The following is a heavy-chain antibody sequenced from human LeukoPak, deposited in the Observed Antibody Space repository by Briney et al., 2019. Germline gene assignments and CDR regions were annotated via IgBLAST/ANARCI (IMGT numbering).Heavy chain of an antibody. J-gene: IGHJ4*02. V-gene: IGHV3-23*01. CDR1: GFTFSSYG. CDR2: ISDNGVST. D-gene: IGHD1/OR15-1a*01. Sequence: SGGSLRLSCAASGFTFSSYGMHWVRQAPGKGLEWVSGISDNGVSTYYTGSVKGRFTISRDNPRNTLYLQMNSLRADDTAVYFCARVERNSLDFWGQGTLVTVSS. CDR3: ARVERNSLDF.